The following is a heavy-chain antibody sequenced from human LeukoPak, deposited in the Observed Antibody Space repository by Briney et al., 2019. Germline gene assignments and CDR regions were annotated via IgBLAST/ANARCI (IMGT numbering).Heavy chain of an antibody. V-gene: IGHV3-48*01. J-gene: IGHJ4*02. D-gene: IGHD3-22*01. Sequence: HPGGSLRLSCAASGFTFSTYSMNWVRQAPGKGLEWVSYINSSSSTIFYADSVKGRFTISRDNSKNTLYLQMNSLRAEDTAVYYCVRDDDRPDNGLDYWGQGTLVTVSS. CDR1: GFTFSTYS. CDR3: VRDDDRPDNGLDY. CDR2: INSSSSTI.